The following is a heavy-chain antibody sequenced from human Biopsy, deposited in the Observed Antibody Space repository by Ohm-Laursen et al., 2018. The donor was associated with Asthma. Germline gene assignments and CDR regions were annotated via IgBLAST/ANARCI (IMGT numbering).Heavy chain of an antibody. CDR1: SGSGGYMRSGNYY. CDR2: ISYTGSA. CDR3: ARHDHRWDTYADF. V-gene: IGHV4-39*01. J-gene: IGHJ4*02. Sequence: SETLSLTCSLSSGSGGYMRSGNYYWGWIRQPPGKGLEWMGSISYTGSAYHNPSLKSRVTISVDTSKNHFSLKLSSVTAADTAVYYCARHDHRWDTYADFWGQGTLVTVSS. D-gene: IGHD2-2*01.